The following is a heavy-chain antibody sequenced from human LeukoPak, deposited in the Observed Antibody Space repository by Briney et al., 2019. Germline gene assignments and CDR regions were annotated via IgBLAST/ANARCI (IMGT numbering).Heavy chain of an antibody. CDR3: AKSGLNRFDY. D-gene: IGHD3-3*01. Sequence: PGGSLRLSCAASGFTFSSYGMHWVRQAPGKGLEWVTIMSYDGSYKYYADSVKGRFTISRDNSKNTLYLQMNSLRAEDTAVYYCAKSGLNRFDYWGQGTLVTVSS. CDR2: MSYDGSYK. V-gene: IGHV3-30*18. J-gene: IGHJ4*02. CDR1: GFTFSSYG.